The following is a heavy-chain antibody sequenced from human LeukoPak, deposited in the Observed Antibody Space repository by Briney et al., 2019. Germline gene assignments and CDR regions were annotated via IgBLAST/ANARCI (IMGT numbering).Heavy chain of an antibody. CDR2: ISSNGGSK. CDR3: ARVDYDSSGYYDY. J-gene: IGHJ4*02. D-gene: IGHD3-22*01. CDR1: GFTFSSYA. Sequence: GGSLRLSCAASGFTFSSYAMYWVRQAPGKGLEYVSAISSNGGSKYYANSVKGRFTISRDNSKNTLYLQMGSLRAEDMAVYYCARVDYDSSGYYDYWGQGTLVTVSS. V-gene: IGHV3-64*01.